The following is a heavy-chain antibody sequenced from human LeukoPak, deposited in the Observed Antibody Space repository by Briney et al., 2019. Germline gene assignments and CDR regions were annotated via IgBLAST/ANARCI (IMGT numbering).Heavy chain of an antibody. V-gene: IGHV3-30*02. J-gene: IGHJ4*02. Sequence: GGSLRLSCAASGFTFSSYGMHWVRQAPGKGLEWVAFIRYDGSNKYYADSVKGRFTISRDNAKNSLYLQMNSLRAEDTAVYYCARGTAYYYGSGSYFPFDYWGQGTLVTVSS. CDR1: GFTFSSYG. D-gene: IGHD3-10*01. CDR3: ARGTAYYYGSGSYFPFDY. CDR2: IRYDGSNK.